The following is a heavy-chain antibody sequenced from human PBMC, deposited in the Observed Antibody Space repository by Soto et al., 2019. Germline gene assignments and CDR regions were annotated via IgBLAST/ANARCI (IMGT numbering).Heavy chain of an antibody. CDR2: IKQDGSEK. V-gene: IGHV3-7*01. D-gene: IGHD2-15*01. CDR1: GFTFSSYW. CDR3: ARAGGSGYCSGGSCYYYYYYMDV. J-gene: IGHJ6*03. Sequence: PGGSLRLSCAASGFTFSSYWMSWVRQAPGKGLEWVANIKQDGSEKYYVDSVKGRFTISRDNAKNSLYLQMNSLRAEDTAVYYCARAGGSGYCSGGSCYYYYYYMDVWGKGTTVTSP.